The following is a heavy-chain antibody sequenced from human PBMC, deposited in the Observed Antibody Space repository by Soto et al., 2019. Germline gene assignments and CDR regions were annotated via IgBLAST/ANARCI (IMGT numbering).Heavy chain of an antibody. Sequence: QITLKESGPTLVKPTQTLTLTCTFSGFSLSTSGVGVGWIRQPPGKALEWLALIYWDDDKRYSPSLKTRLTITNDTPKTQVVLTRTNMDPVDTATYYSALSGYSRGWEDGHPDYWGQGTLVTVSS. D-gene: IGHD6-19*01. CDR1: GFSLSTSGVG. J-gene: IGHJ4*02. V-gene: IGHV2-5*02. CDR2: IYWDDDK. CDR3: ALSGYSRGWEDGHPDY.